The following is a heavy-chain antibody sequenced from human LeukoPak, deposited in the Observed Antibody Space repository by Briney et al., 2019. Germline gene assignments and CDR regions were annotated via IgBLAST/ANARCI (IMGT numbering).Heavy chain of an antibody. CDR1: GFIFSNYA. D-gene: IGHD3-10*01. Sequence: GGSLRLSCAASGFIFSNYAMHWVRQAPGKGLEYVSGISSSGTNTYYANSVKGRFTISRDNSKNTLYLQVGSLRAEDMAVYYCSRDLYYRSGSSYNGLEYWGQGTLVTVSS. CDR2: ISSSGTNT. V-gene: IGHV3-64*01. J-gene: IGHJ4*02. CDR3: SRDLYYRSGSSYNGLEY.